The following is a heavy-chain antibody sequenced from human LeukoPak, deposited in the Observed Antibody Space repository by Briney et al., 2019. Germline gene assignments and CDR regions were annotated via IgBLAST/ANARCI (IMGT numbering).Heavy chain of an antibody. CDR2: INHSGST. D-gene: IGHD3-10*01. J-gene: IGHJ5*02. V-gene: IGHV4-34*01. CDR1: GGSFSGYY. Sequence: SETLSLTCAVYGGSFSGYYWSWIRQPPGKGLEWIGEINHSGSTNYNPSLKSRVTISVDTSKSQFSLKLSSVTAADTAVYYCARVRITMVRGVIIKSFDPWGQGTLVTVSS. CDR3: ARVRITMVRGVIIKSFDP.